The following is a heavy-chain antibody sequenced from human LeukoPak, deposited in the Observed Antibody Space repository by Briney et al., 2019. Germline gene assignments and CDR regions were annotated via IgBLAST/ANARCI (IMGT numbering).Heavy chain of an antibody. D-gene: IGHD6-13*01. CDR1: GFTFSSYS. Sequence: GGSLRLSCAASGFTFSSYSMNWVRQAPGKGLEWVSSISSSSSYIYYADSVKGRFTISRDNAKNSLYLQMDSLGPEDTAVYYCARVWSPPYTSSWPDYFDYWGQGTLVTVSS. CDR2: ISSSSSYI. J-gene: IGHJ4*02. V-gene: IGHV3-21*01. CDR3: ARVWSPPYTSSWPDYFDY.